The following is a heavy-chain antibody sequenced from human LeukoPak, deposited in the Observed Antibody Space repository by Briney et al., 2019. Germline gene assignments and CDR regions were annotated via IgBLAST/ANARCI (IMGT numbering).Heavy chain of an antibody. V-gene: IGHV1-24*01. CDR2: FDPEDGET. Sequence: ASVKVSCKVFGYTLTELSMHWVRQAPGKGLEWMGGFDPEDGETIYAQKFQGRVTMTEDTSTDTAYMELSSLRSEDTAVYYCATAPIYCSSTSCYHLDYWGQGTLVTVSS. D-gene: IGHD2-2*01. CDR3: ATAPIYCSSTSCYHLDY. CDR1: GYTLTELS. J-gene: IGHJ4*02.